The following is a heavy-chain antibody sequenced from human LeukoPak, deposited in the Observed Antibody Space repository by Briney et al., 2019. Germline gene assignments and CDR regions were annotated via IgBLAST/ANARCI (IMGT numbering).Heavy chain of an antibody. Sequence: GGSRRLSCAASGFTFSSDSMNWDRQAPGRGLEWVSSISSSSSYIYYADSVKGRFAISRDNAKNSLYLQMNSVRAEDTAVYYCARGWQQLPTEYFQQWGQGTLVTGSS. V-gene: IGHV3-21*01. CDR3: ARGWQQLPTEYFQQ. D-gene: IGHD6-13*01. CDR1: GFTFSSDS. J-gene: IGHJ1*01. CDR2: ISSSSSYI.